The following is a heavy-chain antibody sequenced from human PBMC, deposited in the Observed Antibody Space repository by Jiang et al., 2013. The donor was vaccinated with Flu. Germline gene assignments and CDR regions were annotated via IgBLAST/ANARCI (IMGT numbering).Heavy chain of an antibody. D-gene: IGHD6-19*01. V-gene: IGHV2-70*01. CDR2: IDWDDDK. Sequence: KPTQTLTLTCTFSGFSLSTSGMCVSWIRQPPGKALEWLALIDWDDDKYYSTSLKTRLTISKDTSKNQVVLTMTNMDPVDTATYYCARAPGLEQWQGGYYYYGMDVWGQGTTVTVSS. CDR3: ARAPGLEQWQGGYYYYGMDV. CDR1: GFSLSTSGMC. J-gene: IGHJ6*02.